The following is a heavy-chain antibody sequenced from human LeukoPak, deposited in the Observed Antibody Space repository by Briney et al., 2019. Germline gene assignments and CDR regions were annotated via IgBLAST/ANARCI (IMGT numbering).Heavy chain of an antibody. D-gene: IGHD2-2*01. CDR3: ARISSSSFHFDY. V-gene: IGHV2-70*04. CDR2: IDWDDDK. CDR1: GFSRSTTEVR. Sequence: SGPTLFNPTQTLTLTCSFSGFSRSTTEVRVNWIPHAPGKALEWLARIDWDDDKFYSTSLKTRLTISKDTSKNQVVLTMTNMGPVDTGTYYCARISSSSFHFDYWGRGTLVTVSS. J-gene: IGHJ4*02.